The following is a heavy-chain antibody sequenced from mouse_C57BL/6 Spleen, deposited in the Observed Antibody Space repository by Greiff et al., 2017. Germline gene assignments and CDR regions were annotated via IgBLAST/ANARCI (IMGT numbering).Heavy chain of an antibody. CDR3: ARVSNWDSYYFDY. CDR2: ISYDGSN. D-gene: IGHD4-1*01. Sequence: DVKLQESGPGLVKPSQSLSLTCSVTGYSITSGYYWNWIRQFPGNKLEWMGYISYDGSNNYNPSLKNRISITRDTSKNQFFLKLNSVTTEDTATYYCARVSNWDSYYFDYWGQGTTLTVSS. J-gene: IGHJ2*01. CDR1: GYSITSGYY. V-gene: IGHV3-6*01.